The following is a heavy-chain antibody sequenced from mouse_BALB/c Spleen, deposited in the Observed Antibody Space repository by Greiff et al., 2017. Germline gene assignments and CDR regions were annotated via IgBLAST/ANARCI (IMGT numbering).Heavy chain of an antibody. CDR2: ISSGGSYT. D-gene: IGHD1-1*01. CDR1: GFTFSSYA. Sequence: EVQLVESGGGLVKPGGSLKLSCAASGFTFSSYAMSWVRQTPEKRLEWVATISSGGSYTYYPDSVKGRFSISRDNAKNTLYLQMSSLRSEDTDMYYCARRGITTVVAGPMDYWGQGASVTVSS. V-gene: IGHV5-9-3*01. J-gene: IGHJ4*01. CDR3: ARRGITTVVAGPMDY.